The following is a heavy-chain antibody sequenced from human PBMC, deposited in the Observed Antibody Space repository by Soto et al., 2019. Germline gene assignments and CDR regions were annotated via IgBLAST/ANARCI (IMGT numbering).Heavy chain of an antibody. CDR2: INPSGGSA. V-gene: IGHV1-46*01. Sequence: ASVKVSCNASGYTFTSYYIHWVRQAPGQGLEWMGIINPSGGSASYARKFQGRVALTRDTSTSTVFMEVSSLTSEDTAVYYCARDENFTLPFLSYGMEVGGKGTPAPVPS. J-gene: IGHJ6*04. CDR1: GYTFTSYY. CDR3: ARDENFTLPFLSYGMEV.